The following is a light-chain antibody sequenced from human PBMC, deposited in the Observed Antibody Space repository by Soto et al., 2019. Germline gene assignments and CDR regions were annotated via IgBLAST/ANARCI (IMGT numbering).Light chain of an antibody. Sequence: QSVLTQPPSVSGVPGQRVTISCTGSSSNIGANCDVHWYQQLPGTAAKLLIYGNSNRPSGVPDRFSGSKSGTSASLAITGLQAEDEADYYCQSYDSSLSGYVFGSGTKVTVL. CDR2: GNS. CDR1: SSNIGANCD. J-gene: IGLJ1*01. CDR3: QSYDSSLSGYV. V-gene: IGLV1-40*01.